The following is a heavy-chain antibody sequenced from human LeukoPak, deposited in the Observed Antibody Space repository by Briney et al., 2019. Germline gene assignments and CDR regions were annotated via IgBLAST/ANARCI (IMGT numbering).Heavy chain of an antibody. CDR1: GGSISGSVHY. Sequence: SETLSLTCTVSGGSISGSVHYWGWIRQPPGRGLEWNGSIFYGGSTYYNPSLKSRVTISVDTSRNQFSLNLRSVTAADTAVYYCARGVVGATIYSHYFDYWGQGTLVTVSS. V-gene: IGHV4-39*01. CDR2: IFYGGST. D-gene: IGHD1-26*01. J-gene: IGHJ4*02. CDR3: ARGVVGATIYSHYFDY.